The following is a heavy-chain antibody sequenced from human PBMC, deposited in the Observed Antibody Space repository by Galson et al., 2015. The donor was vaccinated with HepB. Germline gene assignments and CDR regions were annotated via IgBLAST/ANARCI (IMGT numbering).Heavy chain of an antibody. CDR1: GYSFNNYA. J-gene: IGHJ3*02. Sequence: SVKVSCKASGYSFNNYAITWVRQAPGQGLQWMGWISGYNGRAMYAQEFQDRVTLTIDTSTTTASMEVNRQTSDDTAMYYCARDLAAETTDAFDIWGQGTMVTVSS. CDR3: ARDLAAETTDAFDI. V-gene: IGHV1-18*01. D-gene: IGHD6-13*01. CDR2: ISGYNGRA.